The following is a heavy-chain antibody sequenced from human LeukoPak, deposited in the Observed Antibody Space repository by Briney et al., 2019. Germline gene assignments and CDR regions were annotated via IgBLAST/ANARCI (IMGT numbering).Heavy chain of an antibody. CDR3: AWGYSGYDFRFDY. CDR2: IIPIFGTA. V-gene: IGHV1-69*13. CDR1: GGTFSSYA. D-gene: IGHD5-12*01. Sequence: ASVKVSCKASGGTFSSYAISWVRQAPGQGLEWMGGIIPIFGTANYAQKFQGRVTITADESTSTAYMELSSLRSEDTAVYYCAWGYSGYDFRFDYWGQGTLVTVSS. J-gene: IGHJ4*02.